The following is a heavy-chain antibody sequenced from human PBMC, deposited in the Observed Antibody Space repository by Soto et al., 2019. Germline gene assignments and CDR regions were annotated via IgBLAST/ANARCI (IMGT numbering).Heavy chain of an antibody. V-gene: IGHV4-34*01. Sequence: SETLSLTCAVSGRSLSGYYGRWVRQTPGKGLEWIGDINHTGDTNYNPSLKSRVMISVDTAKTQFSLNVTSVTAADTAVYYCAREVVFYNAARRNLYFDHGGPGTLVTGSS. CDR1: GRSLSGYY. J-gene: IGHJ4*02. CDR2: INHTGDT. CDR3: AREVVFYNAARRNLYFDH. D-gene: IGHD3-9*01.